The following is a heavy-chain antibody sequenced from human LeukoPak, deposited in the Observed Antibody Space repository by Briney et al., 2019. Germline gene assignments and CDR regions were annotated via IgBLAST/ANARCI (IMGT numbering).Heavy chain of an antibody. J-gene: IGHJ4*02. CDR1: GFTFSSYW. CDR3: ARDWGSWYYDSSGYYDY. D-gene: IGHD3-22*01. CDR2: IKQDGSEK. V-gene: IGHV3-7*01. Sequence: GGSLRLYCAASGFTFSSYWMSWVRQAPGKGLEWVANIKQDGSEKYYVDSVKGRFTISRDNAKNSLYLQMNSLRAEDTAVYYCARDWGSWYYDSSGYYDYWGQGTLVTVSS.